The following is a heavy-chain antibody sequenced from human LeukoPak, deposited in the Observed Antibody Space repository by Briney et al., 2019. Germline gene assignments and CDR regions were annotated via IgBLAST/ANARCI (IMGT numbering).Heavy chain of an antibody. CDR2: IHYSGST. D-gene: IGHD3-22*01. CDR3: ARHSKYYYDSSGSYVGYFQH. CDR1: GGSISVYC. V-gene: IGHV4-59*08. Sequence: SETLSLTCTGSGGSISVYCWRWIRQPPGKGLDWIGYIHYSGSTNYNPSLKSRVTISVDTSKNQFSLKLSSVTAADTAVYYCARHSKYYYDSSGSYVGYFQHWGQGTLVTVSS. J-gene: IGHJ1*01.